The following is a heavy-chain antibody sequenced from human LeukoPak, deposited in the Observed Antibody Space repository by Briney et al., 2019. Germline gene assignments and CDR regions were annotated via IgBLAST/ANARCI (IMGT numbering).Heavy chain of an antibody. CDR2: ISSDNGAR. J-gene: IGHJ5*02. Sequence: GGSLRLSCGASGLTFSTYSMNWVRQAPGKGLEWVSYISSDNGARYYADSVKGRFTISRDNAKNSLYLQMKSLRAEDTAVYYCARATQPGFDPWGQGTLVTVSS. D-gene: IGHD2-15*01. CDR3: ARATQPGFDP. V-gene: IGHV3-48*01. CDR1: GLTFSTYS.